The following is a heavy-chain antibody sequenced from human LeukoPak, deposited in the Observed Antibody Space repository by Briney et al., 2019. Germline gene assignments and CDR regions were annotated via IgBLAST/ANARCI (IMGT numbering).Heavy chain of an antibody. D-gene: IGHD6-19*01. CDR1: GGSFSGYY. J-gene: IGHJ6*02. CDR2: IYYSGST. V-gene: IGHV4-59*01. Sequence: SSETLSLTCAVYGGSFSGYYWSWIRQPPGKGLEWIGYIYYSGSTNYNPSLKSRVTISVDTSKNQFSLKLSSVTAADTAVYYCARGGAVADPYYYYGMDVWGQGTTVTVSS. CDR3: ARGGAVADPYYYYGMDV.